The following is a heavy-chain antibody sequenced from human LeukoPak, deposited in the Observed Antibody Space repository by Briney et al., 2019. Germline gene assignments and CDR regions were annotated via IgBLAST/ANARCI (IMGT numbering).Heavy chain of an antibody. Sequence: GRSLRLSCAASGFTLSNYGMHWVRQAPGKGLEWVAVIWYDGSRTYYPDSVKGRFTISRDNSKNTVYLQMNSLRAEDTALYYCARGNGYNHGFLDYWGQGTLVTVSS. CDR2: IWYDGSRT. D-gene: IGHD5-18*01. CDR3: ARGNGYNHGFLDY. V-gene: IGHV3-33*01. J-gene: IGHJ4*02. CDR1: GFTLSNYG.